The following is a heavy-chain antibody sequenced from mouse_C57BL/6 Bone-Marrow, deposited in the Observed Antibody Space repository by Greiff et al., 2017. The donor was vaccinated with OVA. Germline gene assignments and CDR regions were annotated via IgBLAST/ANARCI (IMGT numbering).Heavy chain of an antibody. CDR3: AREGGTYGRMGYYAMDY. V-gene: IGHV1-54*01. CDR2: INPGSGGT. Sequence: VKLVESGAELVRPGTSVKVSCKASGYAFTNYLIEWVKQRPGQGLEWIGVINPGSGGTNYNEKFKGKATLTADKSSCTAYMQLSSLTSEDSAVYFCAREGGTYGRMGYYAMDYWGQGTSVTVSS. J-gene: IGHJ4*01. CDR1: GYAFTNYL. D-gene: IGHD2-10*02.